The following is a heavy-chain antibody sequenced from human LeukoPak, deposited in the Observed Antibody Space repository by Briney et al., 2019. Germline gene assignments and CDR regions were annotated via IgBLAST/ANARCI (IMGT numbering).Heavy chain of an antibody. CDR2: ISSTGTYI. Sequence: PGGSLRLSRAASGFTFTSYSMSWVRQAPGKGLEWVSSISSTGTYIYYADSVKGRSTNSRDNAKNSLYLQMNSLRAEDTAVYYCARDGAEYYYYYYYMDVWGKGTTVTVSS. D-gene: IGHD1-26*01. V-gene: IGHV3-21*01. J-gene: IGHJ6*03. CDR3: ARDGAEYYYYYYYMDV. CDR1: GFTFTSYS.